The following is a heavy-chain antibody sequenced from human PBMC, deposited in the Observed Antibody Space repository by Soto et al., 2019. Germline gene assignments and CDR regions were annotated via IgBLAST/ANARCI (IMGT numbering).Heavy chain of an antibody. CDR1: GFTFSSYG. Sequence: QVQLVESGGGVVQPGRSLRLSCAASGFTFSSYGMHWVRQAPGKGLEWVAVISYDGSNKYYADSVKGRFTISRDNSKNTLYLQMNRLRAEDTAVYYCAREEWELTAVAGEMDYWGQGTLVTVSS. D-gene: IGHD6-19*01. J-gene: IGHJ4*02. CDR2: ISYDGSNK. V-gene: IGHV3-30*03. CDR3: AREEWELTAVAGEMDY.